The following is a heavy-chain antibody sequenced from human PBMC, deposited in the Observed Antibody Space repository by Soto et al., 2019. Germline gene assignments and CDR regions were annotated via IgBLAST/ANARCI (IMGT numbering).Heavy chain of an antibody. Sequence: PGGSLRLSCAASGFTLSGSWMHWIRQAPGKGLVWVSHINSDGSTTNYADSVKGRFTISRDNTKNTLYLQMHSLRAEDTAVYYCARGGVTYGELIVYWGRGTLVTVSS. CDR2: INSDGSTT. D-gene: IGHD3-10*01. CDR3: ARGGVTYGELIVY. V-gene: IGHV3-74*01. CDR1: GFTLSGSW. J-gene: IGHJ4*02.